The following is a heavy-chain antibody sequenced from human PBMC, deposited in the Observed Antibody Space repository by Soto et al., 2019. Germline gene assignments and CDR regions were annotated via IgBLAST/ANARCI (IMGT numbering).Heavy chain of an antibody. Sequence: GASVKVSCKASGGTFSSYAISWVRQAPGQGLEWMGGIIPIFGTANYAQKFQGRVTITADESTSTAYMELSSLRSEDTAVYYCARGSGFDIVLVPANYYYYGMDVWGQGTTVTVSS. D-gene: IGHD2-2*01. J-gene: IGHJ6*02. CDR3: ARGSGFDIVLVPANYYYYGMDV. CDR1: GGTFSSYA. CDR2: IIPIFGTA. V-gene: IGHV1-69*13.